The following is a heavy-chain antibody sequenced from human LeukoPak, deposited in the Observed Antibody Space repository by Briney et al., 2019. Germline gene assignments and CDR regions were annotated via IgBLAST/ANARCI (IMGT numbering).Heavy chain of an antibody. CDR1: GFNFNTYW. Sequence: GGSLRLSCAASGFNFNTYWMNWVRQAPGKGLEWVSYISGTSNTIYYADSVKGRFTVSRDNAKNSLYLQMNSLRAEDTAIYYCARDLGSYSSGWYMGFDYWGQGTLVTVSS. V-gene: IGHV3-48*01. CDR2: ISGTSNTI. J-gene: IGHJ4*02. CDR3: ARDLGSYSSGWYMGFDY. D-gene: IGHD6-19*01.